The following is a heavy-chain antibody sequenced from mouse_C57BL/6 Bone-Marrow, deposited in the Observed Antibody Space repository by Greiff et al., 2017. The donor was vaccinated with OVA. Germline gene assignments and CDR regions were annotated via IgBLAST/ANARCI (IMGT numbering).Heavy chain of an antibody. CDR2: IYPGSGKP. CDR1: GYTFTSYG. V-gene: IGHV1-81*01. D-gene: IGHD1-1*01. Sequence: QVQLQQSGAELARPGASVKLSCKASGYTFTSYGISWVKQRTGQGLGWLGRIYPGSGKPSYTEKFKGKATLTADKSSSTAYMELRILTSEDSAVSVCARSPILRDPRYAMDYWGQGTSVTVSS. J-gene: IGHJ4*01. CDR3: ARSPILRDPRYAMDY.